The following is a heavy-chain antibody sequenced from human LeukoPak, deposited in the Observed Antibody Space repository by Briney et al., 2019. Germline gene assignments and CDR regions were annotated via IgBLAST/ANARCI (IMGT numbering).Heavy chain of an antibody. V-gene: IGHV1-2*02. Sequence: GASVKVSCKTSGSTFTGYFLHWVRQAPGQGLEWMGVIDTNSVATNYAHNFHAKVTMTKDTSIRTAYMELSSLRSDDTAVYYCARFWDCGISTCRAVNAFDFWGQGTVVTVSS. D-gene: IGHD2-21*01. CDR3: ARFWDCGISTCRAVNAFDF. CDR1: GSTFTGYF. J-gene: IGHJ3*01. CDR2: IDTNSVAT.